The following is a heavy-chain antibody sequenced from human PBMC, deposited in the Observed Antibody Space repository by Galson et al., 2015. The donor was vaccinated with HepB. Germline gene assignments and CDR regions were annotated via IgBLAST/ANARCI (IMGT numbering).Heavy chain of an antibody. Sequence: SLRLSCAASGFTVSSNYMSWVRQAPGKGLEWVSVIYSGGSTYYADPVKGRFTISRDNSKSTLYLQMNSLRAEDTAVYYCARAILSLRIAVAGPVYGMDVWGQGTTVTVSS. D-gene: IGHD6-19*01. CDR1: GFTVSSNY. CDR3: ARAILSLRIAVAGPVYGMDV. V-gene: IGHV3-66*01. J-gene: IGHJ6*02. CDR2: IYSGGST.